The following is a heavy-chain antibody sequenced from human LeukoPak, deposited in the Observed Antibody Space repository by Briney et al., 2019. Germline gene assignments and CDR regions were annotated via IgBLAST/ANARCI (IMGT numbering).Heavy chain of an antibody. V-gene: IGHV1-69*05. D-gene: IGHD2-2*02. CDR3: ARYCSSTSCYMGNNWFDP. J-gene: IGHJ5*02. CDR1: GGTFSTYA. CDR2: IIPIFGTA. Sequence: SVTVSFTASGGTFSTYAVSWVRQAPGPGLEWMGGIIPIFGTANYAQKFQGRVTITTDESTSTAYMELSSLRSEYTAVYYCARYCSSTSCYMGNNWFDPWGQGSLVTVSS.